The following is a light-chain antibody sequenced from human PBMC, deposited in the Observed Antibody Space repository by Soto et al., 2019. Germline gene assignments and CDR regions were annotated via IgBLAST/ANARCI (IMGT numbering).Light chain of an antibody. CDR3: QQYYDTPGT. CDR1: HSVSFRTNNDNY. CDR2: WAS. V-gene: IGKV4-1*01. J-gene: IGKJ1*01. Sequence: DIGMTQSPDSLVVSVGERPRPTVNCESRHSVSFRTNNDNYLAWYQQKPGQPPKLLLYWASTRESGVPDRFSGSGSGTDFTLTISSLQAEDVAVYYCQQYYDTPGTFGQGTKVDIK.